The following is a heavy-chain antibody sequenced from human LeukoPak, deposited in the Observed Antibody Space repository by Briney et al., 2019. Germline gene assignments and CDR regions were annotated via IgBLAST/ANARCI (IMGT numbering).Heavy chain of an antibody. J-gene: IGHJ4*02. CDR3: ARDDSYDYVWGSYRYTATPFDY. Sequence: PGGSLRLSCAASGFTFSDYYMSWIRQAPGKGLEWISFISSSGSTRYYADSVKGRFTISRDTTKNSLYLQMNSLRAEDTAVYYCARDDSYDYVWGSYRYTATPFDYWGQGTLVTVSS. CDR2: ISSSGSTR. D-gene: IGHD3-16*02. V-gene: IGHV3-11*04. CDR1: GFTFSDYY.